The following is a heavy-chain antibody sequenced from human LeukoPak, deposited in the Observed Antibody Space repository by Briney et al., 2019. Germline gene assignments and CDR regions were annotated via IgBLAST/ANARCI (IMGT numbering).Heavy chain of an antibody. J-gene: IGHJ5*02. D-gene: IGHD6-13*01. CDR3: ARGGGDIAAARTDP. CDR1: GYTFTGYY. CDR2: INPNSGGT. Sequence: ASVKVTCKASGYTFTGYYMHWVRQAPGQGLEWMGWINPNSGGTNYAQKFQGRVTMTRDTSISTAYMELSRLRSDDTAVYYCARGGGDIAAARTDPWGQGTLVTVSS. V-gene: IGHV1-2*02.